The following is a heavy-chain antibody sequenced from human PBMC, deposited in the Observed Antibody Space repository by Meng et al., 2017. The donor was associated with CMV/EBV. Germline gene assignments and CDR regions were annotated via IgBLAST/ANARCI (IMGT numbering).Heavy chain of an antibody. J-gene: IGHJ4*02. Sequence: TFSCYSMNWVRQAPGKGLEWVSSISSSSSYIYYADSVKGRFTISRDNAKNSLYLQMNSLRAEDTAVYYCARDAEYYDILTGHSYFDYWGQGTLVTVSS. V-gene: IGHV3-21*01. CDR1: TFSCYS. D-gene: IGHD3-9*01. CDR3: ARDAEYYDILTGHSYFDY. CDR2: ISSSSSYI.